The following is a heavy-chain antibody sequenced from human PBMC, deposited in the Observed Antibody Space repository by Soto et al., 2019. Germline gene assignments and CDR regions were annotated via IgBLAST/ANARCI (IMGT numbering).Heavy chain of an antibody. Sequence: EVLLVESGGGLIQPGGSLRLSCAASGFTVTHTYMNWVRQAPGKGLKWVSVVYIDGSTNYADSVKGRFTISRDNSNNTVYLQMNSLRADDTAVYYCAREPLWSGSLPLDAFDLWGQGTVVSVSS. CDR1: GFTVTHTY. CDR3: AREPLWSGSLPLDAFDL. D-gene: IGHD3-3*01. J-gene: IGHJ3*01. V-gene: IGHV3-53*01. CDR2: VYIDGST.